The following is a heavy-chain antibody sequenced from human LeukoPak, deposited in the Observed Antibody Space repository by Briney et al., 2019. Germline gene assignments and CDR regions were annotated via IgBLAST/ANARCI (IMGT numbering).Heavy chain of an antibody. V-gene: IGHV3-30-3*01. CDR3: ARDSELWLQERFDY. CDR1: GFTFSSYA. J-gene: IGHJ4*02. Sequence: GGSLRLSCAASGFTFSSYAMHWVRQAPAKGLEWVAVISYDGSNKYYADSVKGRFTISRDNSKNTLYLQMNSLRAEDTAVYYCARDSELWLQERFDYWGQGTLVTVSS. D-gene: IGHD5-18*01. CDR2: ISYDGSNK.